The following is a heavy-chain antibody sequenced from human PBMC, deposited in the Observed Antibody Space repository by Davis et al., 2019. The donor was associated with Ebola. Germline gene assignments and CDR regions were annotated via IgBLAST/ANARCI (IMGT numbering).Heavy chain of an antibody. CDR3: ARATILDY. Sequence: AGSLTLSCPASGFTFSSYAMHWVRHPPGKGLAWVAFISYDGSNKYYADSVKGRLTISRDESKNTLYLQIDSLRAEDTAVYYCARATILDYWGQGTLVTVS. CDR2: ISYDGSNK. CDR1: GFTFSSYA. J-gene: IGHJ4*02. D-gene: IGHD2-2*01. V-gene: IGHV3-30*16.